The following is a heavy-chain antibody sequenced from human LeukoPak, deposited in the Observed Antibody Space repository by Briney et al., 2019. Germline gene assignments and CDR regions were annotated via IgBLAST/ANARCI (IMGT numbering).Heavy chain of an antibody. J-gene: IGHJ4*02. V-gene: IGHV3-7*01. Sequence: GGSLRLSCAASEFTFSSYWMTWVRQAPGKGLEWVANIKQDGSVTYYVDSVKGRFTISRDNAKNSLYLQMNSLRAEDTAVYYCARGKEYTSSWRPFGWRPFDCWGQGTLVTVSS. CDR2: IKQDGSVT. CDR3: ARGKEYTSSWRPFGWRPFDC. D-gene: IGHD6-13*01. CDR1: EFTFSSYW.